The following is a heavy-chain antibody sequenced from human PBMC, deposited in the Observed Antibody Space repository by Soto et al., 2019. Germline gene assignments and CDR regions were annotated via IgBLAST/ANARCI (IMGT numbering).Heavy chain of an antibody. Sequence: SETLSLTCTVSGGSVSSGSYYWSWIRQPPGKGLEWIGYIYYSGSTNYNPSLKSRVTISVDTSKNQFSLKLSSVTAADTAVYYCARERFGGITMVRGALYGMDVWRQGTTVTVSS. CDR3: ARERFGGITMVRGALYGMDV. D-gene: IGHD3-10*01. J-gene: IGHJ6*02. V-gene: IGHV4-61*01. CDR1: GGSVSSGSYY. CDR2: IYYSGST.